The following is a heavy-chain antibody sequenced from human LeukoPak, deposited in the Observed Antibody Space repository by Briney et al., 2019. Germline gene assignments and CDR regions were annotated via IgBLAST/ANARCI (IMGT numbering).Heavy chain of an antibody. J-gene: IGHJ4*02. CDR3: ARAVEMATIDFDY. CDR2: INPSGGST. Sequence: ASVKVSCKASGYTFTSYYMHWVRQAPGQGLEWMGIINPSGGSTSYAQKFQGRVTMTRGMSTSTVYMELSSLRSEDTAVYYCARAVEMATIDFDYWGQGTLVTVSS. V-gene: IGHV1-46*01. CDR1: GYTFTSYY. D-gene: IGHD5-24*01.